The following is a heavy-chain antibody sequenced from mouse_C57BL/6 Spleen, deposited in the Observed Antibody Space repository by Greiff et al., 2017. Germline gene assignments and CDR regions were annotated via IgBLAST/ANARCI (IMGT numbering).Heavy chain of an antibody. CDR2: ISDGGSYT. CDR1: GFTFSSYA. CDR3: ARVYYGSFYAMDY. D-gene: IGHD1-1*01. Sequence: EVQGVESGGGLVKPGGSLKLSCAASGFTFSSYAMSWVRRTPEKRLEWVATISDGGSYTYYPDNVKGRFTISRDNAKNNLYLQMSHLKSEDTAMYYCARVYYGSFYAMDYWGQGTSVTVSS. V-gene: IGHV5-4*01. J-gene: IGHJ4*01.